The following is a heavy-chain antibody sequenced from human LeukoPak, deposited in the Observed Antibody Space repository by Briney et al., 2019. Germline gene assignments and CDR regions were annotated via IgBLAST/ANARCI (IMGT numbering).Heavy chain of an antibody. CDR2: ISSGGSTI. Sequence: PGGSLRLSCAASGFTFSSYSMNWVRQAPGKGLEWVSYISSGGSTIYYADSVKGRFTISRDNSKNTLYLQMNSLRDEDTAVYYCYIPYYDTSAYKGYWGQGTLVTVSS. V-gene: IGHV3-48*02. CDR1: GFTFSSYS. J-gene: IGHJ4*02. CDR3: YIPYYDTSAYKGY. D-gene: IGHD3-22*01.